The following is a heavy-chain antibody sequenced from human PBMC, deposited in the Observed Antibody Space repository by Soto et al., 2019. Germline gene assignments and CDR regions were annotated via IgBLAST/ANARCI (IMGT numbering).Heavy chain of an antibody. D-gene: IGHD3-10*01. CDR2: IRSKAYGGTT. CDR3: TRGPMGGNWFDP. CDR1: GFTFGDYA. J-gene: IGHJ5*02. V-gene: IGHV3-49*04. Sequence: GGSLRLSCTASGFTFGDYAMSWVRQAPGKGLEWVGFIRSKAYGGTTEYAASVKGRFTISRDDSKSIAYLQMNSLKTEDTAVYYCTRGPMGGNWFDPWGQGTLVTV.